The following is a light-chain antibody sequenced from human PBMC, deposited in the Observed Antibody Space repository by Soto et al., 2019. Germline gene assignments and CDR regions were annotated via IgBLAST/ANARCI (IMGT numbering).Light chain of an antibody. CDR1: QNVDGN. CDR3: QQYNNWPPIT. V-gene: IGKV3-15*01. J-gene: IGKJ5*01. Sequence: EIVLTQSPGTLSLSPGERATLSCRAGQNVDGNYLAWYQQKPGQAPRLLIYGASTRATGIPARFSGSGSGTEFTLTISSLQSEDFAVYYCQQYNNWPPITFGQGTRLEIK. CDR2: GAS.